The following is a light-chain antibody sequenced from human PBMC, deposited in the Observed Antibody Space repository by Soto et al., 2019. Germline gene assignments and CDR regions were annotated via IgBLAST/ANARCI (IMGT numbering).Light chain of an antibody. Sequence: QSALTQPASASGAAGESVTISCTGTSIDGGGYNYVSWYQQHPGKAPKLMIYEVSKRPSGVPDRFSGSKSGNTASLTVSGLQAEDEADYYCSSYAGSNNYVFGTGTKVTVL. J-gene: IGLJ1*01. CDR3: SSYAGSNNYV. CDR2: EVS. V-gene: IGLV2-8*01. CDR1: SIDGGGYNY.